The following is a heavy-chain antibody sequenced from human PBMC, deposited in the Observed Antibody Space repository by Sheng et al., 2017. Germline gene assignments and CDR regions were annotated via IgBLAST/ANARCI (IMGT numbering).Heavy chain of an antibody. V-gene: IGHV3-9*03. CDR3: AKDASSGSYYPGGAFDI. D-gene: IGHD3-10*01. J-gene: IGHJ3*02. CDR2: ISWNSGSI. CDR1: GFTFDDYA. Sequence: EVQLVESGGGLVQPGRSLRLSCAASGFTFDDYAMHWVRQAPGKGLEWVSGISWNSGSIGYADSVKGRFTISRDNAKNSLYLQMNSLRAEDMALYYCAKDASSGSYYPGGAFDIWGQGTMVTVSS.